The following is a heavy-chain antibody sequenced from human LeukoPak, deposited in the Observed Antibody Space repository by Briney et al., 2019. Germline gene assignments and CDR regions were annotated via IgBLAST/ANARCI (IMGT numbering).Heavy chain of an antibody. D-gene: IGHD6-13*01. CDR2: IYYSGST. Sequence: SETLSLTCAVYGGSFSGYYWSWIRQPPGEGLEWIGYIYYSGSTYYNPSLKSRVTISVDTSKNQFSLKLSSVTAADTAVYYCARGESRVSICHWGQGTLVTVSS. J-gene: IGHJ4*02. CDR1: GGSFSGYY. CDR3: ARGESRVSICH. V-gene: IGHV4-34*01.